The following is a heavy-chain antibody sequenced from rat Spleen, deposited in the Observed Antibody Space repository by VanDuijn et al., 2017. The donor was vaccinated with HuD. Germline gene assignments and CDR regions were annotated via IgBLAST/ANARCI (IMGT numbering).Heavy chain of an antibody. CDR3: AREANIPFHYFDY. D-gene: IGHD1-5*01. J-gene: IGHJ2*01. CDR2: ISYDGSHT. V-gene: IGHV5-7*01. Sequence: EVQLVESGGGLVQPGRSMKLSCAASGFTFSDYNMAWVRQAPKKGLEWVATISYDGSHTYYRDSVKGRFTISRDHAKSTLYLQMDSLKSEDTATYYCAREANIPFHYFDYWGQGVMVTVSS. CDR1: GFTFSDYN.